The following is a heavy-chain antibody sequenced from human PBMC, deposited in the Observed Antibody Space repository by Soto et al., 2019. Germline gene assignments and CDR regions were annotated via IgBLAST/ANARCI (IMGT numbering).Heavy chain of an antibody. D-gene: IGHD6-19*01. CDR3: AKEVAGAARGAMDV. J-gene: IGHJ6*02. CDR2: INDNGGDT. Sequence: EVQLLESGGGLVQPGGSLRLSCAASGFTFSNNVMSWVRQAPGKGLEWVSGINDNGGDTYYADSVKGRCTISRDNSKNTLYLQMNSLRAEDTAVYYCAKEVAGAARGAMDVWGQGTTVTVSS. V-gene: IGHV3-23*01. CDR1: GFTFSNNV.